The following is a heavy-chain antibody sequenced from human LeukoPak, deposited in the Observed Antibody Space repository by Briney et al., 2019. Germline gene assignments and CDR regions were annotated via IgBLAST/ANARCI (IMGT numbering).Heavy chain of an antibody. V-gene: IGHV3-74*01. CDR1: GNYW. Sequence: GGSLRLSCAASGNYWMHWVRQAPGKGLVWVSHINSDGSWTSYADSVKGRFTISRDNSKNTLYLQMNSLRAEDTAVYYCAKDPSYWGQGTLVTVSS. CDR3: AKDPSY. CDR2: INSDGSWT. J-gene: IGHJ4*02.